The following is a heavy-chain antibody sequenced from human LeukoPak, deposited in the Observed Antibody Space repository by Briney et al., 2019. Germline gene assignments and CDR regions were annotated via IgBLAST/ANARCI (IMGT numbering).Heavy chain of an antibody. D-gene: IGHD5-12*01. Sequence: PGGSLRLSCAASGFTFSSYAIHWVRQAPGKGLEYVSAISSSGGSTYYADSVMGRFTISRDNSKNTVYLQMGSLRTEDMAVYYCSRGAYDGFDYWGQGTLVTVSS. V-gene: IGHV3-64*02. CDR3: SRGAYDGFDY. CDR2: ISSSGGST. CDR1: GFTFSSYA. J-gene: IGHJ4*02.